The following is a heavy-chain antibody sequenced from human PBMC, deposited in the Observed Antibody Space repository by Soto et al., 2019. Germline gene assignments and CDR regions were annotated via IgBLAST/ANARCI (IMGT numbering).Heavy chain of an antibody. CDR2: IYSGGST. Sequence: EVQLVETGGGLIQPGGSLRLSCAASGFTVSSNYMSWVRQAPGKGLEWVSVIYSGGSTYYADSVKGRFTISRDKSKNTLYLQMNSLRAEDTAVYYCARLITMLVGEDAFDIWGQGTMVTVSS. CDR1: GFTVSSNY. J-gene: IGHJ3*02. CDR3: ARLITMLVGEDAFDI. V-gene: IGHV3-53*02. D-gene: IGHD3-22*01.